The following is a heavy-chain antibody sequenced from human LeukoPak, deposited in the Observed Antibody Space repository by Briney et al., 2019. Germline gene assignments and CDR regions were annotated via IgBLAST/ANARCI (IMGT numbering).Heavy chain of an antibody. Sequence: ASVKVSCKASGYTVTSYYMHWVRQAPGQGLEWMAILNPSGGSSNYAQKFQGRATLTRATSTGTVYMELSSLRSEDTAVYYCARVERWLPHRAYFDYWGQGTLVTVSS. CDR1: GYTVTSYY. J-gene: IGHJ4*02. D-gene: IGHD5-24*01. CDR3: ARVERWLPHRAYFDY. CDR2: LNPSGGSS. V-gene: IGHV1-46*01.